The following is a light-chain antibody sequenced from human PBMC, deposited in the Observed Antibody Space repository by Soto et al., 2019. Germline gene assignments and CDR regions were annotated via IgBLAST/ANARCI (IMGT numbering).Light chain of an antibody. J-gene: IGLJ2*01. V-gene: IGLV3-21*04. CDR2: YDS. CDR3: QVWDSSSDHP. Sequence: VLTQPPSVSVAPGKTARITCGGNNIGSKSVHWYQQKPGQAPVLVIYYDSDRPSGIPERFSGSNSGNTATLTISRVEAGDEADYYCQVWDSSSDHPFGGGTKLTVL. CDR1: NIGSKS.